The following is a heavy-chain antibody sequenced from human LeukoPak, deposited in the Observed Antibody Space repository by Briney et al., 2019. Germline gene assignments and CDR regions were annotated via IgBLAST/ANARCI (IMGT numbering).Heavy chain of an antibody. J-gene: IGHJ4*02. CDR2: INHSGST. V-gene: IGHV4-34*01. D-gene: IGHD5-12*01. CDR3: ARGYGEYSGYDYVYYFDY. CDR1: GGSFSGYY. Sequence: SSQTQSLTCAVYGGSFSGYYWSWIRQPPGKGLEWIGEINHSGSTNYNPSLKSRVTISVDTSKNQFSLKLSSVTAADTAVYYCARGYGEYSGYDYVYYFDYWGQGTLVTVSS.